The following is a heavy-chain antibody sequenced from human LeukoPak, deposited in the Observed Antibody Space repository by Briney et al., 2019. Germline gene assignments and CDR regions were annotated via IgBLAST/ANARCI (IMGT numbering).Heavy chain of an antibody. D-gene: IGHD4-17*01. CDR1: GFTFSSYS. CDR2: ISSSSSYI. Sequence: GGSLRLSCAASGFTFSSYSMNRVRQAPGKGLEWVSSISSSSSYIYYADSVKGRFTISRDNAKNSLYLQMNSLRAEDTAVYYCARSGYGDIHFDYWGQGTLVTVTS. J-gene: IGHJ4*02. V-gene: IGHV3-21*01. CDR3: ARSGYGDIHFDY.